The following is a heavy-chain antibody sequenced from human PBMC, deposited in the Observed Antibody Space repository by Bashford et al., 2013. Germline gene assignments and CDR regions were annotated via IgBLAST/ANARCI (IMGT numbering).Heavy chain of an antibody. CDR3: ARGYSSDAYRNDY. CDR1: GGSISSGGYS. CDR2: IYQSGST. D-gene: IGHD6-25*01. Sequence: SETLSLTCAVSGGSISSGGYSWSWIRQPPGKGLEWIGYIYQSGSTYYNTSLKSRVTITLDRSKNQFSLKLSSVTAADTAVYYCARGYSSDAYRNDYWGQGTRGHRLL. J-gene: IGHJ4*02. V-gene: IGHV4-30-2*01.